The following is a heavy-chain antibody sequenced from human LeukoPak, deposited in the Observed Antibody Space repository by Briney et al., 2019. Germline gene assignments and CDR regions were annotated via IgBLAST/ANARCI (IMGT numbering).Heavy chain of an antibody. J-gene: IGHJ5*02. CDR2: INHSGSM. Sequence: KPSETLSLTCAVSGGSFSGYYWSWIRQPPGKGLEWIGEINHSGSMNYNPSLKSRVTISVDRSKSQFSLKLSSVTAADTAVYYCARGEGYSNYANWFDPWGQGTLVTVSS. CDR3: ARGEGYSNYANWFDP. D-gene: IGHD4-11*01. CDR1: GGSFSGYY. V-gene: IGHV4-34*01.